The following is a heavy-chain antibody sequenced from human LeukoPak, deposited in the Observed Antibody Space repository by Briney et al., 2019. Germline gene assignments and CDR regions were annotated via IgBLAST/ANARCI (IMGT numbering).Heavy chain of an antibody. V-gene: IGHV4-39*01. CDR1: GGSISSSSFY. D-gene: IGHD2/OR15-2a*01. Sequence: SETLSLTCAVSGGSISSSSFYWGWIRQPPGKELQCIGIIYSSGSTSYNPSLKSRVTISLDASKNQFSLKLTSVTAADTAVYYCASTQEGSTTRPLDYWGQGTLVTVSS. J-gene: IGHJ4*02. CDR2: IYSSGST. CDR3: ASTQEGSTTRPLDY.